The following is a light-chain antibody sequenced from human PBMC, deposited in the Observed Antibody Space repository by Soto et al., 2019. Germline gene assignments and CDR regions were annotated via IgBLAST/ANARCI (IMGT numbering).Light chain of an antibody. CDR3: CSYAGSYTYV. CDR2: NVI. Sequence: QSALPKPGSGSGFPGRSVTISGTGTTGDVGGYNFVSGYQHHPGKAPKLLIYNVIQRPSGVPDRFSASKSGNTASLTISGLQAEDEADYYCCSYAGSYTYVFGTGTKLTVL. V-gene: IGLV2-11*01. CDR1: TGDVGGYNF. J-gene: IGLJ1*01.